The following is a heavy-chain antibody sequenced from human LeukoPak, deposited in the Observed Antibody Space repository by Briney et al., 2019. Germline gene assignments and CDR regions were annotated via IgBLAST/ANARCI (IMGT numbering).Heavy chain of an antibody. CDR3: ARGHGIAVAGDDY. CDR1: GGTFSSYA. CDR2: INPSGGST. D-gene: IGHD6-19*01. V-gene: IGHV1-46*01. Sequence: ASVKVSCKASGGTFSSYAISWVRQAPGQGLEWMGIINPSGGSTSYAQKFQGRVTMTRDMSTSTVYMELSSLRSEDTAVYYCARGHGIAVAGDDYWGQGTLVTVSS. J-gene: IGHJ4*02.